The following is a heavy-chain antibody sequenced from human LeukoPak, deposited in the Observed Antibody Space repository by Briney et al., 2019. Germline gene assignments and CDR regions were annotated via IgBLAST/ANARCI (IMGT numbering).Heavy chain of an antibody. CDR3: AKVRVVITPRAEYFQH. Sequence: GGSLRLSCAASGFTFDDYAMHWVRQAPGKGLEWVSAISGSGGSTYYADSVKGRFTISRDNSKNTLYLQMNSLRAEDTAVYYCAKVRVVITPRAEYFQHWGQGTLVTVSS. D-gene: IGHD3-22*01. CDR1: GFTFDDYA. CDR2: ISGSGGST. J-gene: IGHJ1*01. V-gene: IGHV3-23*01.